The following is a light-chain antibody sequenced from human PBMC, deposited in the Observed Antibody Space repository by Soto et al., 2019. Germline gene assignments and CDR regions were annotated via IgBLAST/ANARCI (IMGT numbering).Light chain of an antibody. Sequence: IQMPQSPSTLSASVGDRVTITCRASQSISSWLAWYQQKPGKAPKLLIYKASNLESGVPSRFSGSGSGTEFTLTISSLQPDDFATYYCQQYKSYSPWTFGQGTKVDIK. J-gene: IGKJ1*01. CDR3: QQYKSYSPWT. CDR2: KAS. CDR1: QSISSW. V-gene: IGKV1-5*03.